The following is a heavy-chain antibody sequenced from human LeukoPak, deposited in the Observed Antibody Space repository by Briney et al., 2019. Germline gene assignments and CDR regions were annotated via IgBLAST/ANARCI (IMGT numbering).Heavy chain of an antibody. Sequence: GGTLRLSCAASGFTFSSYGMHWVRQAPRKGLEWVAVIRYDGSKKNYADSVKGRFTISRDNSKNTLYLQMNSLRAEDTAVYYCANGEVYYYDSSGYYSGNYWGQGTLVTVSS. CDR2: IRYDGSKK. D-gene: IGHD3-22*01. CDR3: ANGEVYYYDSSGYYSGNY. V-gene: IGHV3-30*02. J-gene: IGHJ4*02. CDR1: GFTFSSYG.